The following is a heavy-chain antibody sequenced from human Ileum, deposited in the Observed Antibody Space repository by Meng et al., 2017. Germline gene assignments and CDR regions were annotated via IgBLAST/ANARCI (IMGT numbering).Heavy chain of an antibody. V-gene: IGHV3-23*01. D-gene: IGHD2/OR15-2a*01. CDR1: GCTFTTYA. J-gene: IGHJ4*02. CDR3: ARLLLLGIIDY. Sequence: EVQLLESGGNLEQPGGSLRLSCAASGCTFTTYAMSWVRQVPGKGLEWLSTISRDAGTTYYADSVKGRFTISRDNSDNTLYLQMSSLTAADTALYYCARLLLLGIIDYWGQGTLVTVSS. CDR2: ISRDAGTT.